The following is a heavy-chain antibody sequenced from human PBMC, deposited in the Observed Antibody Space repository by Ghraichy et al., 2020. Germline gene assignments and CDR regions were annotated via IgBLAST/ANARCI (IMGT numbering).Heavy chain of an antibody. D-gene: IGHD6-19*01. CDR1: GFTFSSYW. CDR2: IKQDGSEK. J-gene: IGHJ4*02. V-gene: IGHV3-7*01. CDR3: ARDADTQQWLVLSTSGALDY. Sequence: GGSLRLSCAASGFTFSSYWMSWVRQAPGKGLEWVANIKQDGSEKYYVDSVKGRFTISRDNAKNSLYLQMNSLRAEDTAVYYCARDADTQQWLVLSTSGALDYWGQGTLVTVSS.